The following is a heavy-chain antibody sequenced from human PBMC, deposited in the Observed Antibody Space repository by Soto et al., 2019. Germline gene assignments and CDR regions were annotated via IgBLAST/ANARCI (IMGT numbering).Heavy chain of an antibody. Sequence: GGSLRLSCAASGFIFTPYGMSWVRQAPGKGLEWVSTFSGSSGETHYADSVNGRFTISRDNSKNTLYLQMDNLRAEDTAVYYCAKTYDSGNHYNAYWGQGTLVTVSS. CDR2: FSGSSGET. V-gene: IGHV3-23*01. CDR3: AKTYDSGNHYNAY. CDR1: GFIFTPYG. D-gene: IGHD3-10*01. J-gene: IGHJ4*02.